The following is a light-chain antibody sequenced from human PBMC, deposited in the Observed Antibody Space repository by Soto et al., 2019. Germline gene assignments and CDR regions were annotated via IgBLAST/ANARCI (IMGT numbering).Light chain of an antibody. V-gene: IGLV2-11*01. CDR3: CSYVDNYTFV. J-gene: IGLJ1*01. Sequence: QSALTQPRSVSGSPGQSVTISCTGTSSDVGGYSYVSWYQQHPGKAPKLMIYDVTKRPSGVPDRFSGSKSGNTASLTISGLQAEDEADYSCCSYVDNYTFVFGIGTKVTVL. CDR1: SSDVGGYSY. CDR2: DVT.